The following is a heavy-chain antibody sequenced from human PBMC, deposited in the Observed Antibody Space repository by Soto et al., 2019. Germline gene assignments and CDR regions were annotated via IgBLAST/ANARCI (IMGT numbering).Heavy chain of an antibody. D-gene: IGHD5-18*01. J-gene: IGHJ4*02. CDR2: INAGNGNT. Sequence: ASVKVSCKASGYTFTSYAMHWVRQAPGQRLEWMGWINAGNGNTKYSQKFQGRVTITRDTSASTAYMELSSLRSEDTAVYYCAGVLNGYLYYFDYWGQGTLVTVSS. V-gene: IGHV1-3*01. CDR1: GYTFTSYA. CDR3: AGVLNGYLYYFDY.